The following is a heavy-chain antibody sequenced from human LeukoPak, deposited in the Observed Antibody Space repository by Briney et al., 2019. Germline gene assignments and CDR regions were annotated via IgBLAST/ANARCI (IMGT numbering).Heavy chain of an antibody. CDR1: GYTFTGYY. J-gene: IGHJ4*02. CDR2: INPNSGGA. CDR3: VRGQWELLSFFDY. Sequence: ASVKVSCKASGYTFTGYYIHWVRQAPGQRLEWMGWINPNSGGANYAQKFQARVTMTRDTAISTAYMELSRLRSDDTAVYYCVRGQWELLSFFDYWGQGTLVTVSS. D-gene: IGHD1-26*01. V-gene: IGHV1-2*02.